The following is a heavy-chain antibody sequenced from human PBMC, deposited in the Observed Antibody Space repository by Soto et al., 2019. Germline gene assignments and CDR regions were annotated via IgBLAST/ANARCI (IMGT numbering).Heavy chain of an antibody. CDR2: ISYDGSNK. V-gene: IGHV3-30-3*01. CDR1: GFTFSSYA. J-gene: IGHJ1*01. CDR3: ARGRSSSWKYFQH. Sequence: PGGSLRLSCAASGFTFSSYAMHWVRQAPGKGLEWVAVISYDGSNKYYADSVKGRFTISRDNSKNTLYLQMNSLRAGDTAVYYCARGRSSSWKYFQHWGQGTLVTAPQ. D-gene: IGHD6-13*01.